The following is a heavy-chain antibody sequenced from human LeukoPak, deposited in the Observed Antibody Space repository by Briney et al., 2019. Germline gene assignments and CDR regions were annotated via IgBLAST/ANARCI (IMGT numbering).Heavy chain of an antibody. CDR1: GYTFTSYG. CDR3: AREGASAPWGGDAFDI. V-gene: IGHV1-18*01. CDR2: ISAYNGNT. Sequence: ASVKVSCKASGYTFTSYGISWVRQAPGQGLEWMGWISAYNGNTNYAQKLQGRVTMTTATSTSTAYMELRSLRSDDTAVYYCAREGASAPWGGDAFDIWGQGTMVTVSS. J-gene: IGHJ3*02. D-gene: IGHD3-16*01.